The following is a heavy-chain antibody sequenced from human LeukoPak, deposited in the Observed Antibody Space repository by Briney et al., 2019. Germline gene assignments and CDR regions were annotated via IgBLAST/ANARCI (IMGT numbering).Heavy chain of an antibody. CDR1: GFSFNSYT. Sequence: PGGSLRLSCLASGFSFNSYTMNWVREAPGKGLEWVSTISPGVSGYTWYAESVKGRFTISRDNPESSLYLQMDSLRADDTAVYYCVRDVSRRIGMDVWGQGTTVTVSS. D-gene: IGHD2/OR15-2a*01. CDR3: VRDVSRRIGMDV. V-gene: IGHV3-21*06. CDR2: ISPGVSGYT. J-gene: IGHJ6*02.